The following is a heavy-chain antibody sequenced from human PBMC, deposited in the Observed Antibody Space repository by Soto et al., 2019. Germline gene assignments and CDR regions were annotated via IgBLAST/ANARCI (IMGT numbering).Heavy chain of an antibody. CDR1: GGSFSGFY. V-gene: IGHV4-34*01. CDR3: VSKLGSCTGGSCNWYFDL. CDR2: INHSGST. J-gene: IGHJ2*01. Sequence: QVQLQQWGAGLLKPSETLSLTCAVYGGSFSGFYWSWIRQPPGKGLEWIGEINHSGSTNSNPSLKSRVTISADTSKNQFALQLSSVTAAATAVYYCVSKLGSCTGGSCNWYFDLWGRGTLVTVSS. D-gene: IGHD2-15*01.